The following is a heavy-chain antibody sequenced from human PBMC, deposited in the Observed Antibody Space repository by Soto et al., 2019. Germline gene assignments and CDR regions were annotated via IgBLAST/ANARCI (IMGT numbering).Heavy chain of an antibody. Sequence: QLQLQESGPGLVKPSETLSLTCTVSGGSISSSSYYWGWIRQPPGKGLEWIGSIYYSGSTYYNPSLKSRVTRAVDPSNNQFSLKLSSVTAADTAVYYCASQDYYDSSGYYPGYFDYWGQGTLVTVSS. CDR1: GGSISSSSYY. CDR3: ASQDYYDSSGYYPGYFDY. V-gene: IGHV4-39*01. J-gene: IGHJ4*02. D-gene: IGHD3-22*01. CDR2: IYYSGST.